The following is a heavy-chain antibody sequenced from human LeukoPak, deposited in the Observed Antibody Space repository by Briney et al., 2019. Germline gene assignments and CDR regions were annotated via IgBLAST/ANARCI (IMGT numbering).Heavy chain of an antibody. V-gene: IGHV3-21*01. CDR3: ARLAYCGGDCYWFDL. D-gene: IGHD2-21*02. CDR2: ITVSTSYI. CDR1: GFTFSTYS. J-gene: IGHJ2*01. Sequence: GGSRRPSCAASGFTFSTYSMNWVRQAPGKGLEWVSSITVSTSYIYYADSVRGRFTISRDNAKNSLYLQMNSLRAEDTAVYYCARLAYCGGDCYWFDLWGRGTLVTISS.